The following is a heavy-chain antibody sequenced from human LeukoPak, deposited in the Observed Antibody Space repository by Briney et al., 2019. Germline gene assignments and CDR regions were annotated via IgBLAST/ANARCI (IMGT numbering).Heavy chain of an antibody. CDR2: IYPGDSDT. CDR1: GYSFTSYW. Sequence: GESLKISCKGSGYSFTSYWIGWVRQMPGKGLEWMGIIYPGDSDTRYSPSFQGQVTISADKSISTAYLQWSSLKALDTAMYYCASGLYYYDSSGYYYDLPWGQGTLVTVSS. D-gene: IGHD3-22*01. V-gene: IGHV5-51*01. J-gene: IGHJ5*02. CDR3: ASGLYYYDSSGYYYDLP.